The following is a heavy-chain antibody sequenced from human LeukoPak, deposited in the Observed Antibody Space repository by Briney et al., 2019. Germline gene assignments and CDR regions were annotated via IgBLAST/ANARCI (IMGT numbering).Heavy chain of an antibody. CDR3: AWSETHLNWFDP. V-gene: IGHV5-51*01. Sequence: GDSLKISCKASGYTFTAFWIGWIRQVPGKGLEWMGNIYPGDSDTRYSPSFQGQVTISADKSISTAYLQWSSLKASDTAMYYCAWSETHLNWFDPWGQGTLVTVSS. J-gene: IGHJ5*02. D-gene: IGHD5-24*01. CDR2: IYPGDSDT. CDR1: GYTFTAFW.